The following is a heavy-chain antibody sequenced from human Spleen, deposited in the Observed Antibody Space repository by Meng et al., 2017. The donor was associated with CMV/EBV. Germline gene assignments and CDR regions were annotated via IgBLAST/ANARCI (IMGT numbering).Heavy chain of an antibody. CDR1: GYTFTDYY. CDR2: INPKSGGT. V-gene: IGHV1-2*02. D-gene: IGHD1-1*01. J-gene: IGHJ4*02. Sequence: CKASGYTFTDYYLYWVRQAPGQGLEWMGWINPKSGGTNYAQKFQGRVSMTRDTSITTAYMGLSSLRSDDSALYYCARVNIDNWHFDYWGQGTLVTVSS. CDR3: ARVNIDNWHFDY.